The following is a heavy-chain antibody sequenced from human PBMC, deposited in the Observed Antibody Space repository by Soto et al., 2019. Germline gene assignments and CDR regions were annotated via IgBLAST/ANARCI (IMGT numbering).Heavy chain of an antibody. D-gene: IGHD1-1*01. V-gene: IGHV3-23*01. CDR2: ISSSGDSP. Sequence: EVQLLEAGGGLVQPGGSLRLSCAASGFTFSKDAMSWVRQAPGKGLEWVSAISSSGDSPYYADSVKGRFTVSRDNSKHTLYLQMNGLNGDDTPIYYCARNTIPHHHYGGQGTLVIGSS. CDR1: GFTFSKDA. CDR3: ARNTIPHHHY. J-gene: IGHJ4*02.